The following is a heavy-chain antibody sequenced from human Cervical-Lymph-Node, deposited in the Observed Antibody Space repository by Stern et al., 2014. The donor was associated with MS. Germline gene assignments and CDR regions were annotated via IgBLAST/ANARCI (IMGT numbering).Heavy chain of an antibody. CDR1: GFTFSDYY. V-gene: IGHV3-11*01. D-gene: IGHD6-13*01. Sequence: VQLVESGGGLVKPGGSLRLSCAASGFTFSDYYMSWIRQAPGKGLEWLSYISSSGRTRPYADSVKGRFTISRDNAQNSLYLQMNSLRAEDTAVYYCARAEIAAGLYYFDYWGQGTLVTVSS. J-gene: IGHJ4*02. CDR3: ARAEIAAGLYYFDY. CDR2: ISSSGRTR.